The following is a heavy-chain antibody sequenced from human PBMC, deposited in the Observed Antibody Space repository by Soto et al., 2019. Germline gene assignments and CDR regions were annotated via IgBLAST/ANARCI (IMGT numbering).Heavy chain of an antibody. CDR1: GFTFSSYG. Sequence: SLRLSCAASGFTFSSYGMHWVRQAPGKGLEWVAVIWYDGSNKYYADSVKGRFTISRDNSKNTLYLQMISLRAEDTAVYYCARKVGYCSSTSCPTWFDPWGQGTLVTVSS. D-gene: IGHD2-2*01. V-gene: IGHV3-33*01. CDR3: ARKVGYCSSTSCPTWFDP. CDR2: IWYDGSNK. J-gene: IGHJ5*02.